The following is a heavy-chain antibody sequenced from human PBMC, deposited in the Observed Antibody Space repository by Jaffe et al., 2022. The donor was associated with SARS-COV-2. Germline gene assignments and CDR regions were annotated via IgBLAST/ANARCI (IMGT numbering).Heavy chain of an antibody. CDR2: IYYSGST. D-gene: IGHD5-12*01. CDR3: ARGIVEMATWISTNYYGMDV. Sequence: QVQLQESGPGLVKPSETLSLTCTVSGGSISSYYWSWIRQPPGKGLEWIGYIYYSGSTNYNPSLKSRVTISVDTSKNQFSLKLSSVTAADTAVYYCARGIVEMATWISTNYYGMDVWGQGTTVTVSS. V-gene: IGHV4-59*01. CDR1: GGSISSYY. J-gene: IGHJ6*02.